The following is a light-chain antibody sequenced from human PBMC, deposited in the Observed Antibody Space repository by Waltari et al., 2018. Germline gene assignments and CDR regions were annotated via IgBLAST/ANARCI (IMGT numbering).Light chain of an antibody. V-gene: IGLV1-40*01. CDR1: SSNIGPGHD. CDR3: QSFDSNVRGGVV. J-gene: IGLJ3*02. CDR2: GNN. Sequence: QSILTQPTSVSGAPGQRVTISCPGSSSNIGPGHDVNWSQAFPCTAPKLLTYGNNSRPAGVPDRFSGSKSGSSASLAISGLQAEDEADYYCQSFDSNVRGGVVFGGGTKVTVL.